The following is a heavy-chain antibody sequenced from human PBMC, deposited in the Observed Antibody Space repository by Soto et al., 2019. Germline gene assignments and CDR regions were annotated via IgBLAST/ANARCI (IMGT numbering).Heavy chain of an antibody. D-gene: IGHD1-26*01. CDR1: GGSISSYY. Sequence: QVQLQESGPGLVKPSETLSLTCTVSGGSISSYYWSWIRQPAGKGLEWIGRIYTSGSTNYNPSLKSRVTMSVDTSKNQFSLKRSSVTAADTAVYYCARGVGATTLFSSPFDYWGQGTLVTVSS. V-gene: IGHV4-4*07. CDR3: ARGVGATTLFSSPFDY. J-gene: IGHJ4*02. CDR2: IYTSGST.